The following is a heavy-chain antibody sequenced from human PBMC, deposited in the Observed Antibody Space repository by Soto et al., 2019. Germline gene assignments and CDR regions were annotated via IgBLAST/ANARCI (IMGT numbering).Heavy chain of an antibody. J-gene: IGHJ4*02. CDR2: ISSTTNYI. CDR3: ARESEDLTSNFDY. Sequence: GGSLRLSCSASGFTFTRYSMNWVRQAPGKGLEWVSSISSTTNYIYYGDSMKGRFTISRDNAKNSLYLEMNSLRAEDTAVYYCARESEDLTSNFDYWGQGTLVTVSS. V-gene: IGHV3-21*06. CDR1: GFTFTRYS.